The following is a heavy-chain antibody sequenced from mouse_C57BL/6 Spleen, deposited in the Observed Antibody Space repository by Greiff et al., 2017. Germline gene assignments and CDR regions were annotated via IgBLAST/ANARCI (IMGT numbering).Heavy chain of an antibody. CDR1: GYTFTDYY. J-gene: IGHJ3*01. CDR3: ARDDYDPDWFAY. Sequence: VQLQQSGAELVRPGASVKLSCKASGYTFTDYYINWVKQRPGQGLEWIARIYPGSGNTYYNEKFKGKATLTAEKSSSTAYMQLSSLTSEDSAVYFCARDDYDPDWFAYWGQGTLVTVSA. V-gene: IGHV1-76*01. D-gene: IGHD2-4*01. CDR2: IYPGSGNT.